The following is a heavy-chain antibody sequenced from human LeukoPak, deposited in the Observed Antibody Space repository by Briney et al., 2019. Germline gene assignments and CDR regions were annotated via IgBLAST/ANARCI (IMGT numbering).Heavy chain of an antibody. CDR3: ARGGQQLVHQGRYFDY. V-gene: IGHV4-34*01. CDR1: GGSFSGYY. D-gene: IGHD6-13*01. CDR2: INHSGST. J-gene: IGHJ4*02. Sequence: SETLSLTCAVYGGSFSGYYWSWIRQPPGEGLEWIGEINHSGSTNYNPSLKSRVTMSVDTSKNQFSLKLSSVTAADTAVYYCARGGQQLVHQGRYFDYWGQGTLVTVSS.